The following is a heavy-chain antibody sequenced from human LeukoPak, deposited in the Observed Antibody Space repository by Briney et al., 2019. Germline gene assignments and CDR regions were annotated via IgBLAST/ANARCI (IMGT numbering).Heavy chain of an antibody. CDR1: GGSISSYY. Sequence: PSETLSLTCTVSGGSISSYYWSWIRQPPGKGLEWIGYIYYSGSTNYNPSLKSRVTISVDTSKNQFSLKLSSVTAADTAVYYCARASREGEMGDFDYWGQGTLVTVSS. D-gene: IGHD2-8*01. J-gene: IGHJ4*02. V-gene: IGHV4-59*01. CDR2: IYYSGST. CDR3: ARASREGEMGDFDY.